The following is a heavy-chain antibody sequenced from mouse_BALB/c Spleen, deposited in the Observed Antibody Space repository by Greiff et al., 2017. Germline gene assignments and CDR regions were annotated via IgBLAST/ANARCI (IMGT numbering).Heavy chain of an antibody. D-gene: IGHD4-1*01. J-gene: IGHJ4*01. Sequence: DVMLVESGGGLVKPGGSLTLSCAASGFAFTSYDMSWVRQTPVKRLEWVAYISSGGGSSYYPDTVKGRFTISRDNAKNTLYLQMSSRKSEDTARYYGARQGTGIDDWGQGTSVTVSS. CDR2: ISSGGGSS. V-gene: IGHV5-12-1*01. CDR1: GFAFTSYD. CDR3: ARQGTGIDD.